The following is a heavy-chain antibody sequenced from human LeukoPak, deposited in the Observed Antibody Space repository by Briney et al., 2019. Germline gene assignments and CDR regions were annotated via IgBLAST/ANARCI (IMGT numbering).Heavy chain of an antibody. Sequence: SETLSLTCSVSGYSISSGYHWGWIRQPPGKGLEWIGSIYHSGSTYYNPSLRSRVTISVDTSKNQFSLKLSSVTAADTAVYYCARVETRDGYNYGYFDYWGQGTLVTVSS. D-gene: IGHD5-24*01. CDR1: GYSISSGYH. V-gene: IGHV4-38-2*02. CDR3: ARVETRDGYNYGYFDY. CDR2: IYHSGST. J-gene: IGHJ4*02.